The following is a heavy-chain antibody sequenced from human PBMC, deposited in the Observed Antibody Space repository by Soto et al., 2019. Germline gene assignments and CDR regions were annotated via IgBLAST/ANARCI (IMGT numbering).Heavy chain of an antibody. CDR2: FDSEDGET. J-gene: IGHJ4*02. D-gene: IGHD1-7*01. Sequence: ASVKVSCKVSGYTLTELSIHGVRQAPGKGLEWLGAFDSEDGETIYAQKFQGRVTMTEDTSTDTAYMELSSLTSEDTAVYYCATETGTTDYWDQGPLGTVSS. CDR1: GYTLTELS. CDR3: ATETGTTDY. V-gene: IGHV1-24*01.